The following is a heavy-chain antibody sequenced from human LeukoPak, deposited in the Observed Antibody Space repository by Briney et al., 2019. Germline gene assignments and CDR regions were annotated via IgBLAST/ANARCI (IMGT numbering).Heavy chain of an antibody. CDR1: GGSINSTNNY. V-gene: IGHV4-39*01. Sequence: PSETLSLTCTVSGGSINSTNNYWGWVRQPPGKGLEWIGTIFYCGSTYYNPSLKSRVTISGDTSKNQFSLKLSSVTAADTAVYYCARHIGFDAFDIGGQGTMVTVSS. CDR3: ARHIGFDAFDI. CDR2: IFYCGST. D-gene: IGHD3-10*01. J-gene: IGHJ3*02.